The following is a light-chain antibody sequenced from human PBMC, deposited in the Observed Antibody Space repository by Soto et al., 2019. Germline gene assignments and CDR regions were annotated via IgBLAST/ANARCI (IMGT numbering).Light chain of an antibody. CDR2: GNT. CDR1: SSNIGRNY. V-gene: IGLV1-47*02. CDR3: AAWDASRRGYV. Sequence: QSVLSQPPSASGTPGQRVTISCSGSSSNIGRNYIYWYQQLPGTAPKLLIYGNTQRPSGVPDRFSGSKSGTSVSLAISGLRSEDEADYYCAAWDASRRGYVFGTGTKLTVL. J-gene: IGLJ1*01.